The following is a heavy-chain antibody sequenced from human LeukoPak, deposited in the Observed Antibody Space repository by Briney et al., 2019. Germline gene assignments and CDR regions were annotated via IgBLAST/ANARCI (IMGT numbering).Heavy chain of an antibody. J-gene: IGHJ3*02. Sequence: PGGSLRLSCAASGFTFSSYWMHWVRQAPGKGLVWVSHINSDGSTTNYADSVKGRFTISRDDAKNTLYLQMNSLRAEDTAVYHCARSGYYDSSGYFHDGFDIWGQGTMVTVSS. V-gene: IGHV3-74*01. CDR3: ARSGYYDSSGYFHDGFDI. D-gene: IGHD3-22*01. CDR1: GFTFSSYW. CDR2: INSDGSTT.